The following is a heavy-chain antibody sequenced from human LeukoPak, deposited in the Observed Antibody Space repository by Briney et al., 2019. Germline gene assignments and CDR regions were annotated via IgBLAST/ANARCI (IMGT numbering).Heavy chain of an antibody. CDR1: GSTVSSNY. Sequence: PGGSLRLSCAASGSTVSSNYMSWVRQAPGKGLEWVSVIYSGGSTYYADSVKGRFTISRDNSKNTLYLQMNSLRAEDTAVYYCARGPRGYCSSTSCYGGWFDPWGQGTLVTVSS. V-gene: IGHV3-66*01. J-gene: IGHJ5*02. D-gene: IGHD2-2*01. CDR2: IYSGGST. CDR3: ARGPRGYCSSTSCYGGWFDP.